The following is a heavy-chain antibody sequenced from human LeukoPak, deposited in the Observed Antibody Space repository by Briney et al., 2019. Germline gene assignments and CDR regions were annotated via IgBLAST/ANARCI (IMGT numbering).Heavy chain of an antibody. Sequence: KPGGSLRLSCAASGFIFSTYSMNWVRQAPGKGLEWVSSISSSSSYKYYTDSVKGRFTISRDNAKNSLYLQVNSLRVEDTAVYYCARGASGNYEPDFWGQGTLVTVSS. CDR2: ISSSSSYK. J-gene: IGHJ4*02. D-gene: IGHD1-26*01. V-gene: IGHV3-21*01. CDR3: ARGASGNYEPDF. CDR1: GFIFSTYS.